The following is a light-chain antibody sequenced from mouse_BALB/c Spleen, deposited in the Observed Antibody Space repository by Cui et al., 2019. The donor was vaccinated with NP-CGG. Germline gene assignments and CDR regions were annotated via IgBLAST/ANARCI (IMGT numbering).Light chain of an antibody. CDR3: ALWYSNHWV. J-gene: IGLJ1*01. CDR1: TGAVTTSNY. V-gene: IGLV1*01. CDR2: GSK. Sequence: QAVVTQESALTTSPGETVTLTCRSSTGAVTTSNYANWVQEKPEHLFTGLIGGSKNRAPGVPARFSGSLIGDKAPLTITGARTEDEAIYFCALWYSNHWVFGGGTKLTVL.